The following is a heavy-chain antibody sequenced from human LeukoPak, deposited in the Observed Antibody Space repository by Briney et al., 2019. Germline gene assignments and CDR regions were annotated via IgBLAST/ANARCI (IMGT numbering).Heavy chain of an antibody. CDR1: GFTFSSYA. CDR2: INGSGGST. Sequence: QPGGSLRLSCAGSGFTFSSYAMSWVRQAPGKGLEWVSDINGSGGSTYYADSVKGRFTISRDNSKNTLYLQMNSLRADDTAVYYCAKKYSTGLDPWGQGTLVTVSS. D-gene: IGHD1-26*01. CDR3: AKKYSTGLDP. J-gene: IGHJ5*02. V-gene: IGHV3-23*01.